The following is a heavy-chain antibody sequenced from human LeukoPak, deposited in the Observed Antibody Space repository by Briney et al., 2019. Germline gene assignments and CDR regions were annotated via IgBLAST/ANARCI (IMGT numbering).Heavy chain of an antibody. CDR2: ISSSSSTI. Sequence: GGSLRLSCAASGFTFSSYSMNWVRQAPGKGLEWVSYISSSSSTIYYADSVKGRFTISRDNAKNSLYLQMNSLRAEDTAVYYCAREGGRNWFDPWGQGTLVTVSS. J-gene: IGHJ5*02. D-gene: IGHD2-15*01. CDR1: GFTFSSYS. CDR3: AREGGRNWFDP. V-gene: IGHV3-48*01.